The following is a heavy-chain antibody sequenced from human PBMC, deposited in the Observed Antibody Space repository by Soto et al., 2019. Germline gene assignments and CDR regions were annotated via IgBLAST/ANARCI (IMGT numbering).Heavy chain of an antibody. J-gene: IGHJ6*03. CDR3: ARGATVKSWGHMSDYYYMDV. CDR2: ISAYNGNT. V-gene: IGHV1-18*01. D-gene: IGHD4-4*01. CDR1: GYTFTSYG. Sequence: ASVKVSCKASGYTFTSYGISWVRQAPGQGLEWRGWISAYNGNTNYAQKLQGRVTMTTDTSTSTAYMELRSLRSDDTAVYYCARGATVKSWGHMSDYYYMDVWGKGTTVTVSS.